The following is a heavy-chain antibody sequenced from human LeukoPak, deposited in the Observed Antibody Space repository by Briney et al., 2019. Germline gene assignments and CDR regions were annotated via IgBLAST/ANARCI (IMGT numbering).Heavy chain of an antibody. CDR1: GGSISSSSYY. CDR3: ASSRRYCSSTSCYTLRDY. Sequence: PSETLSLTWTVSGGSISSSSYYWGWIRQPPGKGLEWIGSIYYSGSTYYNPSLKSRVTISVDTSKNQFSLKLSSVTAADTAVYYCASSRRYCSSTSCYTLRDYWGQGTLVTVSS. V-gene: IGHV4-39*01. D-gene: IGHD2-2*02. CDR2: IYYSGST. J-gene: IGHJ4*02.